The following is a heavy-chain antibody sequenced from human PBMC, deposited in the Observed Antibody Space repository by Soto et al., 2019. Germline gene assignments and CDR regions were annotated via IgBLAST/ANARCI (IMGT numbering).Heavy chain of an antibody. CDR1: GYTFRKYS. Sequence: EVQLVESGGALVQPGGSLRLSCEASGYTFRKYSMNWVRQGPGKGLERGSYISYIQGSGYTKHYADSVRGRFTISRDDAKNSLFLEMKAPRDDDTGLYYCTRDPEALDFWSQGKLVTVSS. V-gene: IGHV3-48*02. CDR3: TRDPEALDF. J-gene: IGHJ4*02. CDR2: IQGSGYTK.